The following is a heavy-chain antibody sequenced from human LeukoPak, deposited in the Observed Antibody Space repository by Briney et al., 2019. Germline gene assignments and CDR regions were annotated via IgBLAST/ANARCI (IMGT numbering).Heavy chain of an antibody. CDR1: GFTFSSYA. CDR3: AKVFPYCSGGSCYLDY. D-gene: IGHD2-15*01. J-gene: IGHJ4*02. V-gene: IGHV3-30*04. CDR2: ISYDGRNK. Sequence: GGSLRLSCAASGFTFSSYAMHWVRQAPGKGLEWVAVISYDGRNKYYADSVKGRFTISRDNSKNTLYLQMNSLRAEDTAVYYCAKVFPYCSGGSCYLDYWGQGTLVTVSS.